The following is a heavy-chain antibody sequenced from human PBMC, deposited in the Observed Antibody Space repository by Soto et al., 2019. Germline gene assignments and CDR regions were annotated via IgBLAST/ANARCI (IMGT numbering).Heavy chain of an antibody. CDR1: GFTFSSYG. V-gene: IGHV3-30*18. Sequence: GGSLRLSCAASGFTFSSYGMHWVRQAPGKGLEWVAVISYDGSNKYYADSVKGRFTISRDNSKNTLYLQMNSLRAEDTAVYYCAKDLYYDFWSGLYYYGMDVWGQGTTVTVSS. CDR3: AKDLYYDFWSGLYYYGMDV. J-gene: IGHJ6*02. CDR2: ISYDGSNK. D-gene: IGHD3-3*01.